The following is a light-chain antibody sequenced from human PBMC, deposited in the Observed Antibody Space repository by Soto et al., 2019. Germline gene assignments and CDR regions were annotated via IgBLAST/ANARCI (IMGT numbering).Light chain of an antibody. V-gene: IGKV3-11*01. Sequence: EIVLTQSPATLSVSPGERVTLSCRASQNLHSFLNWYQQGPGQGPRAPIYGGSKRAAGVPDRISGDGSGTDYTLTISSLEPEDFAVYYCQQRTRWPMTFGQGTRLEI. J-gene: IGKJ5*01. CDR1: QNLHSF. CDR2: GGS. CDR3: QQRTRWPMT.